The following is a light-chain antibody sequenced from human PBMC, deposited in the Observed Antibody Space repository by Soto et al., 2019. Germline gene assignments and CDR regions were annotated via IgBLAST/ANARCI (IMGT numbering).Light chain of an antibody. Sequence: IVMSQSPATLSVSPGERATLSCRASQSVSSNLAWYQQKPGQAPRLLIYGASTRAAGIPATFSGSGSGTEFTLTISSLQSEDFAVYYCQQYNNWPTWTFGQGTKVDIK. V-gene: IGKV3-15*01. CDR1: QSVSSN. CDR3: QQYNNWPTWT. J-gene: IGKJ1*01. CDR2: GAS.